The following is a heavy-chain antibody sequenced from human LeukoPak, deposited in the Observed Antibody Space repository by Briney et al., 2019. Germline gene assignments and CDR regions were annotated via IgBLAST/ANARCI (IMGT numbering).Heavy chain of an antibody. D-gene: IGHD5-12*01. CDR3: VHDLHDSAYEFN. CDR1: GFSISRYS. CDR2: IGPNGDGA. V-gene: IGHV3-64D*06. J-gene: IGHJ4*02. Sequence: GGYLRRSGSASGFSISRYSMHWVRQAPGKGLEYVSAIGPNGDGAYYADSVKNRFTISRDNSKNTLYLQMSSLRPEDTAVYYCVHDLHDSAYEFNRGQGPLVTVSS.